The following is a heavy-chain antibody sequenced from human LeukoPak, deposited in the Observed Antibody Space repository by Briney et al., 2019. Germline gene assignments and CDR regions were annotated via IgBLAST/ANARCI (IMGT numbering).Heavy chain of an antibody. CDR2: ISGSGGST. CDR3: ARGRDYGGKGGFDY. V-gene: IGHV3-23*01. CDR1: GFTFSSYA. J-gene: IGHJ4*02. Sequence: GGSLRLSCAASGFTFSSYAMSWVRQAPGKGLEWVSAISGSGGSTYYADSVKGRFTLSRDNSKNTLYPKMNSLRAEDTAVYYCARGRDYGGKGGFDYWGQGTLVTVSS. D-gene: IGHD4-23*01.